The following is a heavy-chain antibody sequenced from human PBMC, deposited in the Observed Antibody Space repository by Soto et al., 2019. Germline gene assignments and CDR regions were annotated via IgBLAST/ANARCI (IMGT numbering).Heavy chain of an antibody. D-gene: IGHD3-10*01. J-gene: IGHJ6*02. Sequence: QVQLQESGPGLVKHSQTLSLTCTVSGGSISSGGYYWSWIRQHPGKGLEWIGYIYYSGSTYYNPSLKSRVTISVDTSKNQFSLKLSSVTAADTAVYYCARDLKVRGVMEDYYYGMDVWGQGTTVTVSS. CDR2: IYYSGST. CDR3: ARDLKVRGVMEDYYYGMDV. CDR1: GGSISSGGYY. V-gene: IGHV4-31*03.